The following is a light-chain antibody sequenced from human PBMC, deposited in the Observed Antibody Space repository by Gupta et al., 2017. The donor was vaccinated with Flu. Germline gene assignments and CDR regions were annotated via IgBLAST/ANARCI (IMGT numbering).Light chain of an antibody. CDR2: SAS. CDR1: RGISQW. CDR3: QQADSFPRT. Sequence: IQMTQSPSSVSASVGDRVTITCRASRGISQWLAWYQQKQGEAPKLLIYSASRLARGVPSRFSGSGSGTDFTLTISRVQPEDFATYYCQQADSFPRTFGQGTKMEIK. J-gene: IGKJ2*01. V-gene: IGKV1-12*01.